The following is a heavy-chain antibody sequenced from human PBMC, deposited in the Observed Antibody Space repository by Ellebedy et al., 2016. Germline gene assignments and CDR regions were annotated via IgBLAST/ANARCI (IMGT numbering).Heavy chain of an antibody. D-gene: IGHD3-16*01. CDR3: ARGARGMNAFDI. J-gene: IGHJ3*02. CDR2: ISGSGGST. CDR1: GFSFSAYG. V-gene: IGHV3-23*01. Sequence: GESLKISCAASGFSFSAYGINWVRQAPGKGLEWVSAISGSGGSTYYADSVKGRFTISRDNSKNTLYLQMNSLRAEDTAVYYCARGARGMNAFDIWGQGTMVTVSS.